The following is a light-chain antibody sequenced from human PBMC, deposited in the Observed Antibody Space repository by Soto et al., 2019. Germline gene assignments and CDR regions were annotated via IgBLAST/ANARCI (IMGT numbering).Light chain of an antibody. Sequence: EIVMTQSPATLSVSPGERATLSCRASQSVSSNLAWYQQKPGQAPRLLIYAASTRATGIPARFSGSGSRTEFTLTISSLQSEDFAVYYCQHYNNWPQFTFGPGTKVDIK. CDR3: QHYNNWPQFT. CDR2: AAS. CDR1: QSVSSN. V-gene: IGKV3-15*01. J-gene: IGKJ3*01.